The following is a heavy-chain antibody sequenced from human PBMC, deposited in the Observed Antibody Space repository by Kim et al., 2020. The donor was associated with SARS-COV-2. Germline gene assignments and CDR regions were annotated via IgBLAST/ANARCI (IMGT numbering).Heavy chain of an antibody. CDR3: ARGYFRSVSGWYPPGGMDV. CDR1: GFTFSSYD. V-gene: IGHV3-13*01. Sequence: GGSLRLSCAASGFTFSSYDMHWVRQATGKGLEWVSAVGTAGDTYYPGSVKGRFTISRENAKNSLYLQMNSLRAGDTAVYYCARGYFRSVSGWYPPGGMDVWGQGTTVTVSS. D-gene: IGHD6-19*01. J-gene: IGHJ6*02. CDR2: VGTAGDT.